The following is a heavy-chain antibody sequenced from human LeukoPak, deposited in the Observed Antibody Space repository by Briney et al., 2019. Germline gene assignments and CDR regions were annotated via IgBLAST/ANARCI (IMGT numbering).Heavy chain of an antibody. D-gene: IGHD5-24*01. CDR2: ISRSDDRT. V-gene: IGHV3-23*01. CDR3: ARLHLGVATSEPLVY. J-gene: IGHJ4*02. CDR1: GFTFNSYA. Sequence: PGGSLRLSCAASGFTFNSYAMSWVRQAPGKGLEWVSAISRSDDRTYYADSVKGRFTISRDNTKDTQYVQMSRLRDEDTAIDYCARLHLGVATSEPLVYWGQGTLVTVSS.